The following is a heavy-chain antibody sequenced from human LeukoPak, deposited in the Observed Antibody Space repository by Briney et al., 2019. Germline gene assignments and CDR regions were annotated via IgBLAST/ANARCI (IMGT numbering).Heavy chain of an antibody. D-gene: IGHD2-2*01. Sequence: PGGSLRLSCAASGFTFSSYGTHWVRQAPGKGLEWVAFIRYDGSNKYYVDSVKGRFTISRDNSKNTLYLQMNSLRVEDTAVYYCAKDLVYCSSTSCYDDWYFDLWGRGTLVTVSS. CDR1: GFTFSSYG. V-gene: IGHV3-30*02. CDR3: AKDLVYCSSTSCYDDWYFDL. J-gene: IGHJ2*01. CDR2: IRYDGSNK.